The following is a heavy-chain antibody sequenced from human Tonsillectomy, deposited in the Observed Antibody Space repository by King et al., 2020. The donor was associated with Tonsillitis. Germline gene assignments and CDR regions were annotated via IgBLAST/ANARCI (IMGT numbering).Heavy chain of an antibody. D-gene: IGHD3-10*01. Sequence: VQLVQSGGGLVQPGGSLRLSCAASGFTFSSYAMTWVRQAPGKGLEWVSGISGSGGTTNYADPVKGRFTISRDNSKNTLYLQMNSLRAEDTALYYCAKDLPSAYYGSGSYFDYWGQGTLVTVSS. CDR2: ISGSGGTT. CDR3: AKDLPSAYYGSGSYFDY. J-gene: IGHJ4*02. V-gene: IGHV3-23*04. CDR1: GFTFSSYA.